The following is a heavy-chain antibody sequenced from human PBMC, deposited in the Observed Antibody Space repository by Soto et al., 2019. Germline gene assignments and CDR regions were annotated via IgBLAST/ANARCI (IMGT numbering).Heavy chain of an antibody. Sequence: SETLSLTCTVSGGSITSSYWSWIRRPPGKGLEWIAYIYDTGISGYTPSTSYNPSLKSRVTMSVDTSKSKFSLKLTSVTAADKAVYYCARGVDAFFYYGLDVWGQGITVTVSS. CDR3: ARGVDAFFYYGLDV. J-gene: IGHJ6*02. D-gene: IGHD2-2*01. CDR1: GGSITSSY. CDR2: IYDTGISGYTPST. V-gene: IGHV4-59*01.